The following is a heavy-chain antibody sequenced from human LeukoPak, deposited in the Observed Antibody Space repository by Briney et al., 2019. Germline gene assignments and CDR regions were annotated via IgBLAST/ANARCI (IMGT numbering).Heavy chain of an antibody. J-gene: IGHJ4*02. CDR1: GFTFNTYW. CDR2: IKQDGSET. D-gene: IGHD6-13*01. V-gene: IGHV3-7*05. Sequence: GGSLRLSCAASGFTFNTYWMTWVRQAPGKGLEWVANIKQDGSETYYVDSVKGRFTISRDTAKNSLYLQMNSLSAEDTAVYYCARRIAASGTGGYFDYWGLGTLVTVSS. CDR3: ARRIAASGTGGYFDY.